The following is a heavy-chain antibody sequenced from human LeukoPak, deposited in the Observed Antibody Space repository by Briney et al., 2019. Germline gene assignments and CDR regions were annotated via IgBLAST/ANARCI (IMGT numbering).Heavy chain of an antibody. CDR2: IRYDGSNK. Sequence: GGSLRLSCAASGFTFSTYGMHWVRQAPGKGLEWVAFIRYDGSNKYYADSVKGRFTISRDTSKNMLYLQMNSLRAEDTAVYYCARGPVPGGSSGWYEDDYYFDYWGQGTLVTVSS. CDR3: ARGPVPGGSSGWYEDDYYFDY. J-gene: IGHJ4*02. V-gene: IGHV3-30*02. CDR1: GFTFSTYG. D-gene: IGHD6-19*01.